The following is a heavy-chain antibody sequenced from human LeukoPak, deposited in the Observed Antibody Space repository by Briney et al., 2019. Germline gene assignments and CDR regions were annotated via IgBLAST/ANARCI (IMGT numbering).Heavy chain of an antibody. CDR2: ISYDGSNK. D-gene: IGHD3-10*01. J-gene: IGHJ4*02. Sequence: GGSLRLSCAASGFTFSSYAMHWVRQAPGKGLEWVAVISYDGSNKYYADSVKGRFTISRDNSKNTLYLQMNSLRAEDTAVYYCARGSGSSHDYWGQGTLVTVSS. CDR1: GFTFSSYA. CDR3: ARGSGSSHDY. V-gene: IGHV3-30*04.